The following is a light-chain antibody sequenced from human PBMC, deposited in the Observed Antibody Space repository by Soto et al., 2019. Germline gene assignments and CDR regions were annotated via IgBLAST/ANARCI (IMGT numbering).Light chain of an antibody. CDR1: NIGSKS. Sequence: SYELTQPTSVSVAPGKTARITCGGNNIGSKSVHWYQQKPGQAPVLVIYYDSDRPSGIPERFSGSNSGNTATLTISRVEAGDEADYYCQVWDSSSDHVVFGGWTKLTVL. CDR2: YDS. J-gene: IGLJ2*01. V-gene: IGLV3-21*04. CDR3: QVWDSSSDHVV.